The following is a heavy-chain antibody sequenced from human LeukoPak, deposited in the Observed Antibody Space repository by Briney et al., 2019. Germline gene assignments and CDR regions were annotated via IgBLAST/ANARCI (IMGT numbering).Heavy chain of an antibody. CDR2: ISAYNGNT. J-gene: IGHJ3*02. CDR1: GYTFTASG. V-gene: IGHV1-18*01. CDR3: ARPAHDILTGYYISAFDI. Sequence: GASVKVSCKASGYTFTASGISWVRQAPGQGLEWMGWISAYNGNTNYAQKLQGRVTMTRDTSISTAYMELSRLRSDDTAVYYCARPAHDILTGYYISAFDIWGQGTMVTVSS. D-gene: IGHD3-9*01.